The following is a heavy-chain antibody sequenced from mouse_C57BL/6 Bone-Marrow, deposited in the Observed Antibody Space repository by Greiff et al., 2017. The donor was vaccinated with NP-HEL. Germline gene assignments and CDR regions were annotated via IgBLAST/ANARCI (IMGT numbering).Heavy chain of an antibody. CDR3: ARNPSGSTFDY. CDR2: IHPNSGST. V-gene: IGHV1-64*01. CDR1: GYTFTSYW. Sequence: VQLQQPGAELVKPGASVKLSCKASGYTFTSYWMHWVKQRPGQGLEWIGMIHPNSGSTNYNEKFKSKATLTVDKSSSTAYMQLSSLTSEDSAVYYCARNPSGSTFDYWGQGTTLTVSS. D-gene: IGHD1-1*01. J-gene: IGHJ2*01.